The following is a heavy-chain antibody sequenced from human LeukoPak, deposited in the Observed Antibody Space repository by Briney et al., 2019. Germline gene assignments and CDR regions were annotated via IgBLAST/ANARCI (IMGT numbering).Heavy chain of an antibody. CDR3: AKVLLMTHSPGDY. V-gene: IGHV3-23*01. J-gene: IGHJ4*02. CDR1: GFTFSSYA. Sequence: PGASLRLSCAASGFTFSSYAMSWVRQVPGKGLEWVSAISGSGGSTYYADSVKGRFTISRDNSKNTLYLQMNSLRAEDTAVYYCAKVLLMTHSPGDYWGQGTLVTVSS. CDR2: ISGSGGST.